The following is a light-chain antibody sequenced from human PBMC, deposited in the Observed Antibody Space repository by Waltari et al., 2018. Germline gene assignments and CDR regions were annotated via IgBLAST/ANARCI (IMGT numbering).Light chain of an antibody. CDR2: DAS. J-gene: IGKJ2*01. CDR3: QQYGGSPT. V-gene: IGKV3-20*01. CDR1: QSVSHY. Sequence: EIVLTQSPGTLSLSPGERATLPCRASQSVSHYLAWYQQQPGQAPRLLIYDASSRAIGIPDRFSGSGSGTDFTLTISRLEPEDFAMYYCQQYGGSPTFGQGTKLEIK.